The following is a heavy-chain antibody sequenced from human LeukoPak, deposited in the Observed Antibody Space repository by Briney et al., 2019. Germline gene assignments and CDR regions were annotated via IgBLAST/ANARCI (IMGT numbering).Heavy chain of an antibody. V-gene: IGHV4-4*09. D-gene: IGHD3-22*01. J-gene: IGHJ5*02. Sequence: SETLSLTCTVSGGSISSYYWSWIRQPPGKGLEWIGYIYTSGSTNYNPSLKSRVTISVDTSKNQFSLKLSSVTAADTAVYYCARDLRDYYDSSGYPSNWFDPWGQGTLVTVSS. CDR1: GGSISSYY. CDR2: IYTSGST. CDR3: ARDLRDYYDSSGYPSNWFDP.